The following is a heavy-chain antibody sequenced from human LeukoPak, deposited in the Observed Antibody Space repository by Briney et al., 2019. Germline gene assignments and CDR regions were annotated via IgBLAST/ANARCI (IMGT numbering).Heavy chain of an antibody. CDR2: ISGSGGST. D-gene: IGHD3-10*01. J-gene: IGHJ1*01. CDR3: AKERFTLAQEYFHH. V-gene: IGHV3-23*01. Sequence: GGSLRLSCPVSGFTFSSYAMSWVRQAPGRGLEWVSGISGSGGSTYYADSVNGRFTISRDNSKNTLYLQMNSLRAEDTAVYYCAKERFTLAQEYFHHWGQGTLVTVSS. CDR1: GFTFSSYA.